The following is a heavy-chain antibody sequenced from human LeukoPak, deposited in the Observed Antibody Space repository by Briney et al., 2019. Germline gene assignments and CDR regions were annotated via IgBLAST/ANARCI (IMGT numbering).Heavy chain of an antibody. CDR2: IQYDVSSE. CDR1: GFTFSSYG. Sequence: GGSLRLSCAASGFTFSSYGMHWVRQAPGKGLEWVAYIQYDVSSEYYADSVKGRLTVSRDNSKNTLYLQMNSLRAEDTAVYYCARMNYVSSGWGAPFDYWGQGTLVTVSS. CDR3: ARMNYVSSGWGAPFDY. J-gene: IGHJ4*02. V-gene: IGHV3-30*02. D-gene: IGHD1-7*01.